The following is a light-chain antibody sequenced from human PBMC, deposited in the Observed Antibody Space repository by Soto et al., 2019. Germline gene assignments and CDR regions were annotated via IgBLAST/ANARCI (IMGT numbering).Light chain of an antibody. V-gene: IGKV1-5*03. CDR1: EGISNW. CDR2: KAS. Sequence: DIQMTQSPSPLSASVGDSVTVTCRATEGISNWLAWYQQKPGKAPNLLVYKASTLERGVPSTFRGSGSWTEFTLTNSTLQTDDVATAYCQEYNSYHLTFGGGTNVDSK. J-gene: IGKJ4*01. CDR3: QEYNSYHLT.